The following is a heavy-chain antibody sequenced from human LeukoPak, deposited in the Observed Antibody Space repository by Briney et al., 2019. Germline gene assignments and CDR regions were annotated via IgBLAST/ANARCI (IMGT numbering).Heavy chain of an antibody. Sequence: GGSLRLSCAASGFTFSSYAVTWVRQAPGKGLEWVSYISGSDGSTVYADSVKGRFTISRDNSKNTVYLQMNSLRAEDTAVYYCAKNWNYFDYWGQGTVVTVSS. CDR3: AKNWNYFDY. J-gene: IGHJ4*02. V-gene: IGHV3-23*01. D-gene: IGHD1-1*01. CDR2: ISGSDGST. CDR1: GFTFSSYA.